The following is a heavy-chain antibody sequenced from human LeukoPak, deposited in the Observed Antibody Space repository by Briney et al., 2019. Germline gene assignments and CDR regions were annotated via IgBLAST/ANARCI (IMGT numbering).Heavy chain of an antibody. D-gene: IGHD2-21*02. CDR1: EFTFDNYA. J-gene: IGHJ4*02. CDR2: ISGSGRST. Sequence: GGSLRLSCAASEFTFDNYAMSWVRQAPGKGLEWVSTISGSGRSTFYADSVKGRFTISRDTSENTLYLQMNSLRAEDTAVYFCAKDPAAYCGGDCYFDYWGQGTLVTVSS. CDR3: AKDPAAYCGGDCYFDY. V-gene: IGHV3-23*01.